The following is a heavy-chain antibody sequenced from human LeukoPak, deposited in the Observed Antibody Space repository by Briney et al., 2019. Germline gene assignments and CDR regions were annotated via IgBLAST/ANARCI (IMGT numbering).Heavy chain of an antibody. CDR1: GYTFTSYY. CDR2: INPSGGST. J-gene: IGHJ4*02. D-gene: IGHD3-16*01. V-gene: IGHV1-46*01. CDR3: ARDLRLWEHYFDY. Sequence: GAPVKVSCKASGYTFTSYYMHWVRQAPGQGLEWMGIINPSGGSTSYAQKFQGRVTMTRDMSTSTVYMELSSLRSEDTAVYYCARDLRLWEHYFDYWGQGTLVTVSS.